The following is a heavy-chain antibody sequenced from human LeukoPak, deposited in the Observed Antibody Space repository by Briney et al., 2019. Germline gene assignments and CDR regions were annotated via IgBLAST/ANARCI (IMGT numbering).Heavy chain of an antibody. CDR2: TYPGDADT. Sequence: GESLKISCKATGYSFTHYWIGWVRQMPGKGLEWIGITYPGDADTRYSPSFEGQVTISADKSTTTAYLHWSSLKASDTAMYYCAQSSGYYANFDYWGQGALVTVSS. V-gene: IGHV5-51*01. CDR3: AQSSGYYANFDY. CDR1: GYSFTHYW. D-gene: IGHD3-22*01. J-gene: IGHJ4*02.